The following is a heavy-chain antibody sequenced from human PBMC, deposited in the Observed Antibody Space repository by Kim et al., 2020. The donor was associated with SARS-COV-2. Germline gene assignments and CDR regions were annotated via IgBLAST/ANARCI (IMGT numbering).Heavy chain of an antibody. V-gene: IGHV3-74*01. D-gene: IGHD6-13*01. J-gene: IGHJ2*01. Sequence: ADSVKGRVTISRDNAKNTLYLQMSSLRAEDTAVYYCAREAGSSAYYYFDLWGRGSLVTVSS. CDR3: AREAGSSAYYYFDL.